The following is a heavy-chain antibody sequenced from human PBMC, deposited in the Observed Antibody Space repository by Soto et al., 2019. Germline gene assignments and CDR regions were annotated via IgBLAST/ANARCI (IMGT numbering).Heavy chain of an antibody. CDR1: GFTFSNYA. CDR3: ARDRAHILGFDH. D-gene: IGHD2-8*02. J-gene: IGHJ4*02. Sequence: QVQLVESGGGVVQPGRSLRLSCAASGFTFSNYAMHWVRQAPGKGLEWVAIISYGGSSKDYADSVKGRFTISRDDSKNPLYLEMASLRAEDTAVYYWARDRAHILGFDHWGQGTLVTVSS. CDR2: ISYGGSSK. V-gene: IGHV3-30-3*01.